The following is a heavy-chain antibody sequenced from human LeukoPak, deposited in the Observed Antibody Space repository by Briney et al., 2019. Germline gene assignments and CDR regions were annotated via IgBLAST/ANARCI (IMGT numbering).Heavy chain of an antibody. CDR1: GGTFSSYA. Sequence: ASVKVSFKASGGTFSSYAISWVRQAPGQGLEWMGRIIPIFGTANYAQKCQGRVTITTDEATSTAYMELSSLRSEDTAVYCCARDLYYYDSSGYYSEYFDYWGQGTLVTVSS. CDR3: ARDLYYYDSSGYYSEYFDY. V-gene: IGHV1-69*05. CDR2: IIPIFGTA. D-gene: IGHD3-22*01. J-gene: IGHJ4*02.